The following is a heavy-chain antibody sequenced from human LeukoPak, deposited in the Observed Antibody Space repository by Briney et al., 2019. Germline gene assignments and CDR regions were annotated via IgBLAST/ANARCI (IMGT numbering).Heavy chain of an antibody. CDR1: GFTFSSYA. V-gene: IGHV3-30*01. D-gene: IGHD2-8*01. J-gene: IGHJ4*02. CDR3: ARDRCTNGVCYTYFDY. Sequence: GGSLRLSCAASGFTFSSYAMHWVRQAPGKGLEWVAVISYDGSNKYYADSVKGRFTISRDNSKNTLYLQMNSLRAEDTAVHYCARDRCTNGVCYTYFDYWGQGTLVTVSS. CDR2: ISYDGSNK.